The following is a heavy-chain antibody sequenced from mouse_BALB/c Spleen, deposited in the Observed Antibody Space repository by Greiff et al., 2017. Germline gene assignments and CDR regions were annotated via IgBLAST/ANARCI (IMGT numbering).Heavy chain of an antibody. Sequence: GQLQQPGAELVKPGASVKLSCKASGYTFTSYYMYWVKQRPGQGLEWIGGINPSNGGTNFNEKFKSKATLTVDKSSSTAYMQLSSLTSEDSAVYYCTTFITTPHYFDYWGQGTTLTVSS. V-gene: IGHV1S81*02. D-gene: IGHD1-1*01. CDR1: GYTFTSYY. CDR3: TTFITTPHYFDY. CDR2: INPSNGGT. J-gene: IGHJ2*01.